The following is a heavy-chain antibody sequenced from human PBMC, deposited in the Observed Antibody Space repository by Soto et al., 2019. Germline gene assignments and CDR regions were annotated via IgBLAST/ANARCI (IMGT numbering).Heavy chain of an antibody. CDR3: ARGGIAAAGTWSYYYYGMDV. J-gene: IGHJ6*02. V-gene: IGHV4-34*01. CDR2: INHSGST. D-gene: IGHD6-13*01. Sequence: PSETLSLTCAVYGGSFSGYYWSWIRQPPGKGLEWIGEINHSGSTNYNPSLKSRVTISVDTSKNQFSLKLSSVTAADTAVYYCARGGIAAAGTWSYYYYGMDVWGQGTTVT. CDR1: GGSFSGYY.